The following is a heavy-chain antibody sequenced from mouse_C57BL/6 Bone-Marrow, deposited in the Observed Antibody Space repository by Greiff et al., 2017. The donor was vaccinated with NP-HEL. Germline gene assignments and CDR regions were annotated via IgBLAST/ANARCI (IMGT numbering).Heavy chain of an antibody. CDR1: GYSITSGYY. Sequence: EVKLMESGPGLVKPSQSLSLTCSVTGYSITSGYYWNWIRQFPGNKLEWMGYISYDGSNNYNPSLKNRISITRDPSKNQFFLKLNSVTTEDTATYYCAIITTVVVPYWYFDVWGTGTTVTVSS. J-gene: IGHJ1*03. D-gene: IGHD1-1*01. CDR2: ISYDGSN. CDR3: AIITTVVVPYWYFDV. V-gene: IGHV3-6*01.